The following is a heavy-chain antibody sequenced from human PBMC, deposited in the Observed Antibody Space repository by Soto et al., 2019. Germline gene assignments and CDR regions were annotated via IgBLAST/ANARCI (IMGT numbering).Heavy chain of an antibody. Sequence: GGSLRLSCAASGFTFSSYAMHWVRQAPGKGLEWVAVIWYDGSNKYYADSVKGRFTISRDNSKNTLYLQMNSLRAEDTAVYYCARGRPSYGSGSYRLPYYYYYGMDVWGQGTTVTVSS. V-gene: IGHV3-33*08. CDR3: ARGRPSYGSGSYRLPYYYYYGMDV. CDR1: GFTFSSYA. D-gene: IGHD3-10*01. CDR2: IWYDGSNK. J-gene: IGHJ6*02.